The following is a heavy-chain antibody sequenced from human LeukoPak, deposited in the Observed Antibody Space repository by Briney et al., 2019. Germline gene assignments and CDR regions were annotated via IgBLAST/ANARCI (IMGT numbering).Heavy chain of an antibody. CDR2: ISSSSSYT. CDR3: ARDSRYYYDSSGSFHYGMDV. D-gene: IGHD3-22*01. CDR1: GFXFSDHY. J-gene: IGHJ6*02. V-gene: IGHV3-11*06. Sequence: GGSLRLSCAASGFXFSDHYMSWIRQAPGKGLEWVSYISSSSSYTNYADSVKGRFTISRDNAKNSLYLQMNSLRAEDTAVYYCARDSRYYYDSSGSFHYGMDVWGQGTTVTVSS.